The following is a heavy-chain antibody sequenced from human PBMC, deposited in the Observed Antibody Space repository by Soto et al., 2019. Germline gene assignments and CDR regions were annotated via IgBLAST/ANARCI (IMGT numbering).Heavy chain of an antibody. Sequence: PSETLSLTCAVYGGSFSGYYWSWIRQPPGKGLEWIGEINHSGSTNYNPSLKSRVTISVDTSKNQFSLKLSSVTAAETALYYCAAGDYRFLAAAGLDYWGQGTLVTVSS. D-gene: IGHD6-13*01. CDR3: AAGDYRFLAAAGLDY. CDR2: INHSGST. CDR1: GGSFSGYY. V-gene: IGHV4-34*01. J-gene: IGHJ4*02.